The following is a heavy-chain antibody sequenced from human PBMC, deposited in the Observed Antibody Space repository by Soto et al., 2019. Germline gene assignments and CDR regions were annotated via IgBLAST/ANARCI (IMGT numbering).Heavy chain of an antibody. CDR3: ARLDTPHYDYFGMDV. D-gene: IGHD1-1*01. Sequence: SVKVSCKASGGTFSSYAIRWVRQAPGQGLEWMGGIIPIFGTANYAQKFQGRVTITADESTSTAHMELSSLRSEDTAVYYCARLDTPHYDYFGMDVWGQGTTVTVSS. CDR2: IIPIFGTA. CDR1: GGTFSSYA. V-gene: IGHV1-69*13. J-gene: IGHJ6*02.